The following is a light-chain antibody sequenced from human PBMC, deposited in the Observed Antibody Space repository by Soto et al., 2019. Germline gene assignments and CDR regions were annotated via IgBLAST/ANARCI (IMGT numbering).Light chain of an antibody. CDR2: GNN. V-gene: IGLV1-40*01. J-gene: IGLJ2*01. Sequence: QSVLTQPPSVSGAPGQRVTISCTGSSSNIGAGYDVHWYQQLPGTAPKLLISGNNNRPSGVPDRFSGSKSGTSASLAITGLQAEDEADYYCQSTDSSLSGVVLGGGTKLTVL. CDR1: SSNIGAGYD. CDR3: QSTDSSLSGVV.